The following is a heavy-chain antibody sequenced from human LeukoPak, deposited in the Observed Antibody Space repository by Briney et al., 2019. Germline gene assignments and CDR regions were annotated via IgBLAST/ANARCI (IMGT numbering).Heavy chain of an antibody. J-gene: IGHJ5*02. CDR2: IIPIFGIA. Sequence: VASVTVSFKASGGTFSSYAISWVRQAPGQGLEWMGRIIPIFGIANYAQKFQGRVTITADKSTSTAYMELSSLRSEDTAVCYCARVSSSWVNGRDWFDPWGQGTLVTVSS. CDR1: GGTFSSYA. V-gene: IGHV1-69*04. D-gene: IGHD6-13*01. CDR3: ARVSSSWVNGRDWFDP.